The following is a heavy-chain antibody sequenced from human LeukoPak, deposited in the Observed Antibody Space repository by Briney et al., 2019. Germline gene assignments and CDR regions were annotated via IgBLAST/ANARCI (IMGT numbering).Heavy chain of an antibody. CDR2: VRGKADNYAT. J-gene: IGHJ4*02. Sequence: AGGSLRLSCAASGFTFSDSPIHWVRQASGKGLEWVGRVRGKADNYATGFAASVKGRFSISRDDSKNMAYLQMNSLKTEDTAMYYCGRQPRGTGTVEYWGQGTLVTVSS. CDR3: GRQPRGTGTVEY. D-gene: IGHD3/OR15-3a*01. CDR1: GFTFSDSP. V-gene: IGHV3-73*01.